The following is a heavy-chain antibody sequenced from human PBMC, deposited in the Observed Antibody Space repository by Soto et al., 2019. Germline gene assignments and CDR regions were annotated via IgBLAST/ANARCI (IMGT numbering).Heavy chain of an antibody. CDR2: MKPNSGNI. D-gene: IGHD3-10*01. V-gene: IGHV1-8*01. J-gene: IGHJ4*02. CDR1: GYTFSNDD. CDR3: ARAGALIRNPYYFDY. Sequence: GASVKVSCKASGYTFSNDDINWVRQATGQGLEWMGWMKPNSGNIAYAQKFQGWVTMTRNTSISTAYMELSRLRSDDTAVYYCARAGALIRNPYYFDYWGQGTLVTVSS.